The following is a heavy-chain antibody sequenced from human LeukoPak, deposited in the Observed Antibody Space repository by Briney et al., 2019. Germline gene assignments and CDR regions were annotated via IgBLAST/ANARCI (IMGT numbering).Heavy chain of an antibody. CDR2: IHYSGNT. J-gene: IGHJ4*02. V-gene: IGHV4-39*01. CDR3: AGRVGATIWTGTEF. D-gene: IGHD1-26*01. Sequence: SETLSLTCTVSGDSISSGTFYWGWVRQPPGKGLEWIGSIHYSGNTYYNPSLKSPVTISVDTSKNQFSLNLSSVTAADTAVYYCAGRVGATIWTGTEFWGQGILVTVSS. CDR1: GDSISSGTFY.